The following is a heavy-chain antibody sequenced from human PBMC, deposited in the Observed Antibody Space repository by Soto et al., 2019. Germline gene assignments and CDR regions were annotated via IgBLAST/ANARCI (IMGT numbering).Heavy chain of an antibody. V-gene: IGHV4-30-4*01. CDR1: GGSISSGDYY. D-gene: IGHD3-22*01. CDR2: IYYSGST. J-gene: IGHJ4*02. CDR3: ARESPDSSGYLDY. Sequence: SETLSLTCTVSGGSISSGDYYWSWIRQPPGKGLEWIGYIYYSGSTYYNPSLKSRVTISVDTSKNQFSLKLSSVTAADTAVYYCARESPDSSGYLDYWGQGTLVTVSS.